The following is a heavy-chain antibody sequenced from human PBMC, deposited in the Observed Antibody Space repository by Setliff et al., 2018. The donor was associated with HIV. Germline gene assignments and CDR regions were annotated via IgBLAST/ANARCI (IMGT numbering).Heavy chain of an antibody. V-gene: IGHV4-59*01. CDR3: ARSPGVDTNMAFDY. J-gene: IGHJ4*02. CDR2: IYYSGST. Sequence: SETLSLTCTVSGGSIINYFWSWIRLPPGKRLEWIGYIYYSGSTDYDPSLKSRVTISVDTSKSQVSLKLSSVTAADTAVYYCARSPGVDTNMAFDYWGRGTLVTVSS. CDR1: GGSIINYF. D-gene: IGHD5-18*01.